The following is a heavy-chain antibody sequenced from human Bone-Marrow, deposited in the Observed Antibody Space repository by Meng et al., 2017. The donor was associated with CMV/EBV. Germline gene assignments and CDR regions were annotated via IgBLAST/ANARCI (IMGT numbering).Heavy chain of an antibody. Sequence: ASVKVSCKASGYSFTVYYTHWFRQAPGQSLEWMGWINPDSGATKYAQKFQGSVTMARDTSISTAYMELSRLTSVDTAVYYCARGPATGDFDYWGQGTLVTVSS. CDR3: ARGPATGDFDY. V-gene: IGHV1-2*02. J-gene: IGHJ4*02. CDR1: GYSFTVYY. CDR2: INPDSGAT. D-gene: IGHD7-27*01.